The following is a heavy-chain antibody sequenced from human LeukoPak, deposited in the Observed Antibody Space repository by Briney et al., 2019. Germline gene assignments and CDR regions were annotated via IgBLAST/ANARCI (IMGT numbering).Heavy chain of an antibody. CDR3: ATNGPIYYDSSGYSASFDY. CDR2: IYYSGST. J-gene: IGHJ4*02. CDR1: GGSISSSNW. Sequence: PSETLSLTCAVSGGSISSSNWWSWVRQPPGKGLEWIGSIYYSGSTYYNPSLKSRVTISVDTSKNQFSLKLSSVTAADTAVYYCATNGPIYYDSSGYSASFDYWGQGILVTVSS. V-gene: IGHV4-39*01. D-gene: IGHD3-22*01.